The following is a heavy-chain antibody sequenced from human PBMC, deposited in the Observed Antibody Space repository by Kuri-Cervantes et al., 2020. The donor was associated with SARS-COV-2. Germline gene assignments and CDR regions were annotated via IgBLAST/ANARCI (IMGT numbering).Heavy chain of an antibody. CDR2: IYSGGST. Sequence: GESLKISCAASGFTVSSNYMSWVRQAPGKGLEWVSVIYSGGSTYYADSVKGRFTISRDNSKNTLYLQMNSLRAEDTAVYYCARDPSRNDYNWADYWGQGTLVTCYS. CDR3: ARDPSRNDYNWADY. J-gene: IGHJ4*02. CDR1: GFTVSSNY. D-gene: IGHD5-24*01. V-gene: IGHV3-53*01.